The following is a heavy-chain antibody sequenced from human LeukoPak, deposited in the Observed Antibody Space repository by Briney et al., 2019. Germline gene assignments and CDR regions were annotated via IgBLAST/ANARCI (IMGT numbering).Heavy chain of an antibody. CDR2: ITRSAETT. Sequence: GGSLRLSCAASGFTFSDYYMSWIRQAPGKGLEWVAFITRSAETTYYADSMKGRFTISRDNAKKSLFLQMNSLRVADTAVYYCARVRYSPSRNGIDWWGQGTLVTVSS. J-gene: IGHJ4*02. V-gene: IGHV3-11*04. CDR3: ARVRYSPSRNGIDW. CDR1: GFTFSDYY. D-gene: IGHD5-12*01.